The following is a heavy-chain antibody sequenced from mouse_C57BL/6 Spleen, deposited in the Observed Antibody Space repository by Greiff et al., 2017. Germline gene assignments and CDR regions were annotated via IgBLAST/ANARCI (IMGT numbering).Heavy chain of an antibody. D-gene: IGHD4-1*01. J-gene: IGHJ1*03. CDR2: ISSGSSTI. CDR3: ARRPGTSWYFDV. Sequence: EVHLVESGGGLVKPGGSLKLSCAASGFTFSDYGMHWVRQAPGKGLEWVAYISSGSSTIYYADTVKGRFTISRDNAKNTLFLQMTGLRSEDTAMYYCARRPGTSWYFDVWGTGTAVTVSS. CDR1: GFTFSDYG. V-gene: IGHV5-17*01.